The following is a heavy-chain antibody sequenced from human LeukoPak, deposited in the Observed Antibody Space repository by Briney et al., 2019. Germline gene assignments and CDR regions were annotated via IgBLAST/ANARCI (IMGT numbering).Heavy chain of an antibody. J-gene: IGHJ4*02. D-gene: IGHD6-19*01. CDR1: GFTFNTYA. V-gene: IGHV3-23*01. Sequence: PGGSLRLSCAASGFTFNTYAMDWVRQAPGKGLEWVAAISANGAGPYYADSVKGRFSISRDNSKNTVYLQMNSLRAEDSAIYYCAGSVNQWLAPTNYWGQGALVTVSS. CDR2: ISANGAGP. CDR3: AGSVNQWLAPTNY.